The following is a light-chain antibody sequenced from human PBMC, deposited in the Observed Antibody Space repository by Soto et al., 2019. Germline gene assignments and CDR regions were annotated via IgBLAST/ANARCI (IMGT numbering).Light chain of an antibody. CDR1: ESISTW. CDR3: QQYSTFSNS. J-gene: IGKJ2*03. Sequence: DIQMTQSPSTLSASVGDRVTITCRASESISTWLAWYQQKPGKAPKLLIHQASSLESGVPSRFSGSGSETESTLTISSLQPDDFATYHCQQYSTFSNSFGQGTKLEIK. CDR2: QAS. V-gene: IGKV1-5*03.